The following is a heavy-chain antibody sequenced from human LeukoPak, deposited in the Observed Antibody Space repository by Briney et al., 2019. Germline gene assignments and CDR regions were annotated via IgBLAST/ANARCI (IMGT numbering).Heavy chain of an antibody. J-gene: IGHJ4*02. CDR2: IYTSGST. Sequence: SETLSLTCTVSGGSISSGSYYWSWIRQPAGKGLEWIGRIYTSGSTNYNPSLKSRVTISVDTSKNQFSLKLSSVTAAGTAVYYGGRGAGGGGIDYWGQGTLVTVSS. V-gene: IGHV4-61*02. CDR3: GRGAGGGGIDY. CDR1: GGSISSGSYY. D-gene: IGHD3-16*01.